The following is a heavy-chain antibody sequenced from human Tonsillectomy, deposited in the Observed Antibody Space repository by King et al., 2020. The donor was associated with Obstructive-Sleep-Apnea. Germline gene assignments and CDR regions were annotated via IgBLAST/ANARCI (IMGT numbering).Heavy chain of an antibody. J-gene: IGHJ4*02. D-gene: IGHD3-22*01. CDR2: CYSVGST. V-gene: IGHV3-53*04. Sequence: VQLVESGGGFVQPGGSLRLSCAASGFIVSSNYMTWGRQAPGKGLEGGAVCYSVGSTYYADSGKGELTISRNDSKNTMYLQMNIPRVEDTAIYYCARASYSSGYFNGFDYWGQGTLVTVSS. CDR1: GFIVSSNY. CDR3: ARASYSSGYFNGFDY.